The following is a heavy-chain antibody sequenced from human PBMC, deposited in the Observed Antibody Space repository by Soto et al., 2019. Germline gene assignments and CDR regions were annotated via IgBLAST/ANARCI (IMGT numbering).Heavy chain of an antibody. J-gene: IGHJ4*02. Sequence: SESLSLTCTVSGGSISSYYGSWIRQPPGKGLEWIGYIYYSGSTNYNPSLKSRVTISVDTSKNQFSLKLSSVTAADTAVYYCARRYGPGFDYWGQGTLVTVSS. CDR2: IYYSGST. V-gene: IGHV4-59*08. CDR1: GGSISSYY. CDR3: ARRYGPGFDY. D-gene: IGHD4-17*01.